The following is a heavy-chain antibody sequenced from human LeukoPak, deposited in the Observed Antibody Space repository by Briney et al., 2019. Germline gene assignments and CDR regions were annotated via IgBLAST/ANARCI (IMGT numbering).Heavy chain of an antibody. D-gene: IGHD3-22*01. V-gene: IGHV1-18*01. Sequence: GESLKISCKGSGYTFNSYGISWVRQAPGQGLEWMGWISAYNGHTNYAQKFQGRVTMTTDTSTSTAYMDLRSLRSDDTAVYYCARFGGVSGYYPLYYYYYYYMDVWGKGTTVTVSS. J-gene: IGHJ6*03. CDR1: GYTFNSYG. CDR2: ISAYNGHT. CDR3: ARFGGVSGYYPLYYYYYYYMDV.